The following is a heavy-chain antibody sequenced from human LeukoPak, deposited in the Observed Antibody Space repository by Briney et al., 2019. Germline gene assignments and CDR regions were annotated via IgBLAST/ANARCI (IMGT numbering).Heavy chain of an antibody. CDR2: IYYSGST. Sequence: PSETLSLTCTVSGGSISSYYWGWIRQPPGKGLEWIGSIYYSGSTYYNPSLKSRVTISVDTSKNQFSLKLSSVTAADTAVYYCATLRGYSYGVNFDYWGQGTLVTVSS. CDR1: GGSISSYY. CDR3: ATLRGYSYGVNFDY. V-gene: IGHV4-39*01. D-gene: IGHD5-18*01. J-gene: IGHJ4*02.